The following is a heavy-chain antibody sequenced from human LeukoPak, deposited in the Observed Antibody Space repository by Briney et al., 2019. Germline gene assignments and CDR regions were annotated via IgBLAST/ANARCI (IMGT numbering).Heavy chain of an antibody. V-gene: IGHV3-30*04. J-gene: IGHJ1*01. Sequence: GGSLRLSCAASGFTFSSYAMHWVRQAPGKGLEWVAVISYDGSNKYYADSVKGRLTISRDNSKNTLYLQMNSLRAEDTAVYYCARDRPRTNDYYEYLQHWGQGTLVTVSS. CDR1: GFTFSSYA. CDR3: ARDRPRTNDYYEYLQH. D-gene: IGHD5-12*01. CDR2: ISYDGSNK.